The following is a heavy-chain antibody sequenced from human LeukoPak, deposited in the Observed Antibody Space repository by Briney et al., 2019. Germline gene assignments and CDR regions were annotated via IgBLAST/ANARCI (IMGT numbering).Heavy chain of an antibody. V-gene: IGHV4-59*01. CDR3: ARFRSAADHPDS. J-gene: IGHJ4*02. CDR2: ISHTGIT. CDR1: GGSISTYY. D-gene: IGHD1-14*01. Sequence: SETLSLTCTVSGGSISTYYWSWIRQPPGKGLEWIGYISHTGITNYNPSLESRVIISADTSRNQFSLKLTSMTAADTAVYYCARFRSAADHPDSWGQGTLVTVSS.